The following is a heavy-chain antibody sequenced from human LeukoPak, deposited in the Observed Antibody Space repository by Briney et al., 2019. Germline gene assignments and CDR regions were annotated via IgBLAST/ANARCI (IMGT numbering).Heavy chain of an antibody. Sequence: ASVKVSCKASGYTFTSYDINWVRQAPGQGLEWMGWINPNSGGTNYAQKFQGRVTITRNTSISTAYMELSSLRSEDTAVYYCARGHRGMVRGVIGNYYYYYMDVWGKGTTVTVSS. V-gene: IGHV1-8*01. CDR2: INPNSGGT. J-gene: IGHJ6*03. CDR3: ARGHRGMVRGVIGNYYYYYMDV. CDR1: GYTFTSYD. D-gene: IGHD3-10*01.